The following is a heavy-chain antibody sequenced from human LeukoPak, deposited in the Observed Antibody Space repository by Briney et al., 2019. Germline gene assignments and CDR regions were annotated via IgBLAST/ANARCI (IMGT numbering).Heavy chain of an antibody. CDR2: IYYSGST. J-gene: IGHJ4*02. V-gene: IGHV4-31*03. D-gene: IGHD5-18*01. CDR3: ARSSAMVKGLIGY. Sequence: SQTLSLTCTVSGGSISSGGYYWSWIRQHPGKGLEWIGYIYYSGSTYYNPSLKSRVTISVDTSKNQFSLKLSSVTAADTAVYYCARSSAMVKGLIGYWGQGTLVTVSS. CDR1: GGSISSGGYY.